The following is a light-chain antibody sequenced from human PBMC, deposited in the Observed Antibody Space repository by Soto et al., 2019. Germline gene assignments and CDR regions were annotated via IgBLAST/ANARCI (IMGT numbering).Light chain of an antibody. J-gene: IGLJ1*01. CDR3: SSYTSSSTFYV. Sequence: QSVLTQPASVSGFPGRSITISCTGTSSDVGGYKYVSWYQQHPGKAPKLMIYDVSNRPSGVSNRFSGSKTGNTASLTISGLQAEDEADYYCSSYTSSSTFYVFGTGTKVTV. CDR1: SSDVGGYKY. CDR2: DVS. V-gene: IGLV2-14*01.